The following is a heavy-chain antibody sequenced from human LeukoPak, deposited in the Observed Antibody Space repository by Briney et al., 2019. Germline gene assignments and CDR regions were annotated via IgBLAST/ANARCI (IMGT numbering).Heavy chain of an antibody. Sequence: GGSLRLSCAVSGFTVSSNYMSWVRQAPGKGLEWVSVLYNGGNAYYADSVKGRFTVSRDNSKNTLYLQMNSLRAEDTAVYYCARDPTYYLRYGYFDSWGQGTLVTVSS. CDR1: GFTVSSNY. V-gene: IGHV3-53*01. D-gene: IGHD1-26*01. CDR2: LYNGGNA. CDR3: ARDPTYYLRYGYFDS. J-gene: IGHJ4*02.